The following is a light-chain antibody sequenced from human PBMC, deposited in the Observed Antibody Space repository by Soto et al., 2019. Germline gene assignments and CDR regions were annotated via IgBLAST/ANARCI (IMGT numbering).Light chain of an antibody. CDR3: QQYGSSPPYT. V-gene: IGKV1-NL1*01. CDR2: GAS. CDR1: QGISNY. Sequence: DIQMTQSPSSLSASVGDRVTITCRASQGISNYLAWYQQKPGKVPKLLIYGASSRATGIPDRFSGSGSGTDFTLTISRLEPEDFAVYYCQQYGSSPPYTFGQGTKLEIK. J-gene: IGKJ2*01.